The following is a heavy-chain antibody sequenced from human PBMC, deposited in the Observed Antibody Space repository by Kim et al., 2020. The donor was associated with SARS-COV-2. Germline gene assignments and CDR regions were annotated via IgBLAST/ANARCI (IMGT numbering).Heavy chain of an antibody. CDR3: ARASFFYDSSGYHFDY. Sequence: YQGEVTITADKSTSTAYLELGSLRSEDTAVYYCARASFFYDSSGYHFDYWGQGTLVTVSS. V-gene: IGHV1-69*04. J-gene: IGHJ4*02. D-gene: IGHD3-22*01.